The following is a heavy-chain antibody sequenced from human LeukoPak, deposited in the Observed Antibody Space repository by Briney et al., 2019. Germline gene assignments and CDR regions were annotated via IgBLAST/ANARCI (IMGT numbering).Heavy chain of an antibody. CDR3: ARDRVFLEWFLPFDY. J-gene: IGHJ4*02. CDR1: GFTFSSYA. Sequence: GGSLRLSCAASGFTFSSYAMHWVRQAPGKGLEWVAVISYDGSNKYYADSVKGRFTISRDNSKNTLYLQMNSLRAEDTAVYYCARDRVFLEWFLPFDYWGQGTLVTVSS. D-gene: IGHD3-3*01. CDR2: ISYDGSNK. V-gene: IGHV3-30-3*01.